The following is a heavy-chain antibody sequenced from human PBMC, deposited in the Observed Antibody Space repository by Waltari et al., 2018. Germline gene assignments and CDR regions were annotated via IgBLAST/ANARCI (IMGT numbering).Heavy chain of an antibody. CDR3: AKGSSWYRAFDI. V-gene: IGHV3-23*01. Sequence: GSLRLSCAASGFTFSSYAMSWVRQAPGKGLEWVSAISGSGGSTYYADSVKGRFTISRDNSKNTLYLQMNSLRAEDTAVYYCAKGSSWYRAFDIWGQGTMVTVSS. J-gene: IGHJ3*02. CDR2: ISGSGGST. CDR1: GFTFSSYA. D-gene: IGHD6-13*01.